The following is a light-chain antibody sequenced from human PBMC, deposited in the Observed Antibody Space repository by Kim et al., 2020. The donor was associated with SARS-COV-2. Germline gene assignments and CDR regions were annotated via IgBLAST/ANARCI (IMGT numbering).Light chain of an antibody. J-gene: IGLJ2*01. V-gene: IGLV3-1*01. CDR2: QDI. Sequence: SVSPGQTASITCSGDKLGDKYACWYQQKPGQSPVLVIYQDIKRPSGIPERFSGSNSGNTATLTISGTQAMDEADYYCQAWDSNTGVFGGGTQLTVL. CDR1: KLGDKY. CDR3: QAWDSNTGV.